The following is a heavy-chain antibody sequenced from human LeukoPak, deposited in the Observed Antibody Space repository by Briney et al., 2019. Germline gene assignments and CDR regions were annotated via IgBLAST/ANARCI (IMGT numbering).Heavy chain of an antibody. CDR2: IYHSGST. D-gene: IGHD2-15*01. V-gene: IGHV4-38-2*01. CDR1: GYSISSGYY. Sequence: SETQSLTCAVSGYSISSGYYWGWIRQPPGKGLEWIGSIYHSGSTYYNPSLKSRVTISVDTSKNQFSLKLSSVTAADTAVYYCARLLPYYYYMDVWGKGTTVTVSS. J-gene: IGHJ6*03. CDR3: ARLLPYYYYMDV.